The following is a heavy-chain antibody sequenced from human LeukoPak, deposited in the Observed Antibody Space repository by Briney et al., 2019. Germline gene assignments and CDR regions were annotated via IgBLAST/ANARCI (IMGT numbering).Heavy chain of an antibody. CDR2: IKQDGSEK. J-gene: IGHJ4*02. CDR3: AAMAAGTQTSFDY. CDR1: GFTFSHFG. Sequence: GTSLRLSCEASGFTFSHFGMHWVRQAPGKGLEWVANIKQDGSEKYYVDSVKGRFTISRDNAKNSLYLQMNSLRAEDTAVYYCAAMAAGTQTSFDYWGQGTLVTVSS. V-gene: IGHV3-7*01. D-gene: IGHD6-13*01.